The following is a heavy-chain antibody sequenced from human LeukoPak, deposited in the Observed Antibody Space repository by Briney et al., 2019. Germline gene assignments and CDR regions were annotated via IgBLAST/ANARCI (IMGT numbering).Heavy chain of an antibody. V-gene: IGHV4-34*01. Sequence: SETLSLTCAVYGGSFSGYHWTWIRQSPGKGLEWIGDINPSGSTYYNPSLKSRLTISEDTSKNQFSLKLRSVTAADTAVYYCARGRHDITMIVVVMTSVSYYLDVWGKGTTVTVS. D-gene: IGHD3-22*01. CDR3: ARGRHDITMIVVVMTSVSYYLDV. CDR1: GGSFSGYH. CDR2: INPSGST. J-gene: IGHJ6*03.